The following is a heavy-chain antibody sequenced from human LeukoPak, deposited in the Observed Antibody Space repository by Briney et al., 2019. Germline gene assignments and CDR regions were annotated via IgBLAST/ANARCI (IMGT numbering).Heavy chain of an antibody. CDR3: ARVRLVWGMESFDL. Sequence: GASVKVSCKASNNTLSNNGITWVRQAPGQGLEWMVWTSGYNTYTTYAQKFQDRVTMTKDTSTNTAYMEMRSLRSDDTAMYYCARVRLVWGMESFDLWGQGTMVTVSS. CDR2: TSGYNTYT. D-gene: IGHD3-16*01. J-gene: IGHJ3*01. V-gene: IGHV1-18*01. CDR1: NNTLSNNG.